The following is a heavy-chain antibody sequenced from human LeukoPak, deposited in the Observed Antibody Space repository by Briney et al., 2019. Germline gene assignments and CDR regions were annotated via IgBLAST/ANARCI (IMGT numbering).Heavy chain of an antibody. CDR3: ATVGVELWSSPFMGRGDWFDP. CDR2: IYPGDSDT. V-gene: IGHV5-51*01. CDR1: GYSFTTYW. D-gene: IGHD3-10*01. J-gene: IGHJ5*02. Sequence: GESLKISCKGSGYSFTTYWIGWVRQMPGKGLEWMGIIYPGDSDTRYSPSFQGHVTISADKSISTAYLQWDSLKASDTAMYYCATVGVELWSSPFMGRGDWFDPWGQGTLVTVSS.